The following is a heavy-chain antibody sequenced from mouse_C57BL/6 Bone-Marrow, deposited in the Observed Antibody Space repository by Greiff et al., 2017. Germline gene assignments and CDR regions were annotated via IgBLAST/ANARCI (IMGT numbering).Heavy chain of an antibody. Sequence: QVQLQQPGAELVRPGSSVKLSCKASGYTFTSYWMHWVKQRPIQGLEWIGNIDPSDSETHYNQKFKDKATLTVDKSSSTAYMQLSSVSSEDSAVYYSARKGWDLDDWGQGTTLTVAS. V-gene: IGHV1-52*01. J-gene: IGHJ2*01. CDR1: GYTFTSYW. D-gene: IGHD4-1*01. CDR2: IDPSDSET. CDR3: ARKGWDLDD.